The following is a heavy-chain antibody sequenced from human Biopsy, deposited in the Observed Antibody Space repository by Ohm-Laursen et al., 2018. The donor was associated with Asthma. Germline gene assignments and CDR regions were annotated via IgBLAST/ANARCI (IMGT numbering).Heavy chain of an antibody. CDR1: GFAFNNSS. J-gene: IGHJ5*02. CDR3: AKITTDRQKANNWFDP. CDR2: ISASGVRT. Sequence: LSFTCAASGFAFNNSSMTWVRQAPGKGLEWVSSISASGVRTFYADSVKGRFTVSRDSSRNTLYLQLSTLRVEDTAVYFCAKITTDRQKANNWFDPWGQGTLVTVSS. D-gene: IGHD3-22*01. V-gene: IGHV3-23*01.